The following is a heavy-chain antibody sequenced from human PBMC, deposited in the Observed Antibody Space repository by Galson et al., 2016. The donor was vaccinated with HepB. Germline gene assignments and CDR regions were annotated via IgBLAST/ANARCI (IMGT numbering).Heavy chain of an antibody. D-gene: IGHD3-10*01. V-gene: IGHV3-48*02. CDR2: ITSTSASI. J-gene: IGHJ2*01. CDR3: VRTVYGSGSYYRYFDL. Sequence: SLRLSCAASGFTFSTYSMNWVRHAPGKGLERVSYITSTSASIYYVDSVKGRFTISRDNARNSLYLQMNSLRDEDTAVYYCVRTVYGSGSYYRYFDLWGRGTLVTVSS. CDR1: GFTFSTYS.